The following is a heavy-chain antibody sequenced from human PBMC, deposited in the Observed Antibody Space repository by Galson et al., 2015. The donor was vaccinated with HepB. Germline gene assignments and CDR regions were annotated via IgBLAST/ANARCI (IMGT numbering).Heavy chain of an antibody. CDR1: GFTFSSYG. CDR3: AREVGDSSSSYKAFEF. D-gene: IGHD6-13*01. V-gene: IGHV3-33*01. CDR2: IWYDGSNK. Sequence: SLRLSCAASGFTFSSYGMHWVRQAPGKGLEWVAGIWYDGSNKYYADSVKGRFTISRDNSKNTLYLQMNSLRAEDTAVYYCAREVGDSSSSYKAFEFWGQGSMDTVSS. J-gene: IGHJ3*01.